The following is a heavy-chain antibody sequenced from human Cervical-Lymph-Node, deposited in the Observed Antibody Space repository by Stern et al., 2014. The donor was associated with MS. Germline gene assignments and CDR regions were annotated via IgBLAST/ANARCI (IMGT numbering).Heavy chain of an antibody. CDR1: GASVSSGSYY. CDR3: ARHDQFLGGMDV. D-gene: IGHD3-3*01. Sequence: QVQLQESGPGLVKPSETLSLTCTVSGASVSSGSYYWGWIRQSPGKRLEWIGYVYYTGTPYSNPSLRSRVTISIDTSNTPFFLNLPSVTATDTAVYYCARHDQFLGGMDVWGQGTTVTVSS. J-gene: IGHJ6*02. V-gene: IGHV4-39*01. CDR2: VYYTGTP.